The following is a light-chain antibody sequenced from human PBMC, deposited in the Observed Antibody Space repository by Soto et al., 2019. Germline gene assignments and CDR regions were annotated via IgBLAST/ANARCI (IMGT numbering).Light chain of an antibody. CDR1: NSYVERYNY. CDR3: SSYTSSSNPYV. Sequence: QSVLTLPASVSVSLVQSITISCTGTNSYVERYNYVSWYQLHPGKAPKLMIYEVSHRPSGVSNRFSGSKSGNTASLTISGLQAEDEADYYCSSYTSSSNPYVFGTETKVTVL. V-gene: IGLV2-14*01. J-gene: IGLJ1*01. CDR2: EVS.